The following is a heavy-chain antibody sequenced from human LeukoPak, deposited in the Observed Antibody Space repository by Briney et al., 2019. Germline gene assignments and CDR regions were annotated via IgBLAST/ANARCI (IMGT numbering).Heavy chain of an antibody. CDR3: ARDRTIDDILTLDY. J-gene: IGHJ4*02. CDR1: GGTFSSYA. CDR2: IIPIFGTA. D-gene: IGHD3-9*01. V-gene: IGHV1-69*06. Sequence: SVKVSCKASGGTFSSYAISWVRQAPGQGLEWMGGIIPIFGTANYAQKFQGRVTITADKSTSTAYMELGSLRSEDTAVYYCARDRTIDDILTLDYWGQGTLVTVSS.